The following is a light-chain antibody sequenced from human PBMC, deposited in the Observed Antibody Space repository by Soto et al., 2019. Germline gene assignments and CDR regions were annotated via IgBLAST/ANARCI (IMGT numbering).Light chain of an antibody. Sequence: DIQMTQSPSSLSASAGDRVTVTCRASQSVSIYLNWYQQKSGKAPKLLIYTTSTLQSGVPSRFSGSGSGTDFTLTISSLQPEDSATYYCQQYYTTPTFGQGTKVDIK. V-gene: IGKV1-39*01. J-gene: IGKJ1*01. CDR3: QQYYTTPT. CDR1: QSVSIY. CDR2: TTS.